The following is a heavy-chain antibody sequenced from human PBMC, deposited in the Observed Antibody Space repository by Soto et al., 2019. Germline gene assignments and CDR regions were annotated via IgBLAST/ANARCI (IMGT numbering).Heavy chain of an antibody. D-gene: IGHD6-19*01. J-gene: IGHJ5*02. Sequence: ASVKVSCKASGYTFTSCGISWVRQASGQGLEWMGWISAYNGNTNYAQKLQGRVTMTTDTSTSTAYMELRSLRSDDTAVYYCARVRSIAVAGTQPGYCFDPCREGPLVPVSS. CDR1: GYTFTSCG. V-gene: IGHV1-18*04. CDR3: ARVRSIAVAGTQPGYCFDP. CDR2: ISAYNGNT.